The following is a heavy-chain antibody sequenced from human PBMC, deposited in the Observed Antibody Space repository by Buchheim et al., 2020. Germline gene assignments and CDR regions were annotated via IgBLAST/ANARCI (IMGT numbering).Heavy chain of an antibody. D-gene: IGHD2-2*01. J-gene: IGHJ5*02. V-gene: IGHV1-69*04. CDR1: GGTFSSYA. Sequence: QVQLVQSGAEVKKPGSSVKVSCKASGGTFSSYAISWVRQAPGQGLEWMGRIIPILGIANYAQKFQGRVTITADKSTSTAYMELSSLRSEDTAVYYCARDPRCGIGWACSSTLRGFDPWGQGTL. CDR3: ARDPRCGIGWACSSTLRGFDP. CDR2: IIPILGIA.